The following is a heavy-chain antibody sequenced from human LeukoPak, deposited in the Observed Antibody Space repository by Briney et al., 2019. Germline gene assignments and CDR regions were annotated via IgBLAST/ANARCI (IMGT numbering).Heavy chain of an antibody. V-gene: IGHV4-34*01. Sequence: PSETLSLTCAVSGGSFSGYYWTWLRQPPGKGLEWIGEINHSGSANYNPSLKSRVTISLDTSKKQFSLKLSSVTAADTAVYYCARGRGTVTTHWGQGTLVTVSS. CDR3: ARGRGTVTTH. D-gene: IGHD4-17*01. J-gene: IGHJ4*02. CDR1: GGSFSGYY. CDR2: INHSGSA.